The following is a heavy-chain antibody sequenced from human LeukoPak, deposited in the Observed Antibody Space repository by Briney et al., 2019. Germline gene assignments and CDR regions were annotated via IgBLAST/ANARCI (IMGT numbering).Heavy chain of an antibody. V-gene: IGHV1-2*02. D-gene: IGHD3-22*01. CDR3: ARDHSRYYYDSSGYYISSPTNYFDY. CDR1: GYTFTGYY. CDR2: INPNSGGT. Sequence: ASVKVSCKASGYTFTGYYMHWVRQAPGQGLEWMGWINPNSGGTNYAQKFQGRVTMTRDTSISTVYMELSSLRSEDTAVYYCARDHSRYYYDSSGYYISSPTNYFDYWGQGTLVTVSS. J-gene: IGHJ4*02.